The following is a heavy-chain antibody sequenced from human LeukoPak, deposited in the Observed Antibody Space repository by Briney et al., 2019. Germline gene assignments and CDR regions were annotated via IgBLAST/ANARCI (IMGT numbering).Heavy chain of an antibody. CDR2: IYYTGST. Sequence: PSETLSLTCTVSGGSISNYYWNWIRQPPGKGLEWIGYIYYTGSTNYNPSLRSRVTMSVDTSKNQFSLKLSSVTAADTAFYYCARYIVSYPHDAFDIWGQGTMVTVSS. CDR3: ARYIVSYPHDAFDI. J-gene: IGHJ3*02. D-gene: IGHD1-26*01. CDR1: GGSISNYY. V-gene: IGHV4-59*01.